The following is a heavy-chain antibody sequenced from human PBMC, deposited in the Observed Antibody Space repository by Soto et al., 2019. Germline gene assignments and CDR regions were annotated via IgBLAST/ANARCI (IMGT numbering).Heavy chain of an antibody. CDR3: AKAYYDFWSGPYYYYGMDV. Sequence: PVGSLRLSCAASGVTFDDYTRHWVRQTPGKGLEWVSLISWDGGSTYYADSVKGRFTISRDNSKNSLYLQMNSLRTEDTALYYCAKAYYDFWSGPYYYYGMDVWGQGTTVTVSS. J-gene: IGHJ6*02. V-gene: IGHV3-43*01. CDR2: ISWDGGST. D-gene: IGHD3-3*01. CDR1: GVTFDDYT.